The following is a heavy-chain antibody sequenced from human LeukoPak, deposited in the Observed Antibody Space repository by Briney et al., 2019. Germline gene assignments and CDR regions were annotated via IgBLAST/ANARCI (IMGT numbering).Heavy chain of an antibody. V-gene: IGHV3-15*01. D-gene: IGHD3-3*01. CDR1: GFTFSNAW. CDR3: TTGKSYDFWSGYPVRDAFDI. CDR2: TKSKTDGGTT. J-gene: IGHJ3*02. Sequence: GGSLRLSCAASGFTFSNAWMSWVRQAPGKGLEWVGRTKSKTDGGTTDYAAPVKGRFTISRDDSKNTLYLQMNSLKTEDTAVYYCTTGKSYDFWSGYPVRDAFDIWGQGTMVTVSS.